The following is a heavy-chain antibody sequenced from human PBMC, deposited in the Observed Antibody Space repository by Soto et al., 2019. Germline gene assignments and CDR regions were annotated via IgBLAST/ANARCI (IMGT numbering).Heavy chain of an antibody. CDR2: IIPIFGTA. Sequence: SLKVSCKASGGTFSSYALRWVRQAHGQGLEWMGGIIPIFGTANYAQKFQGRVTITADESTSTAYMELSSLRSEDTAVYYCARALVVVASTHAFDIWGQATMVNVSS. D-gene: IGHD2-15*01. CDR1: GGTFSSYA. J-gene: IGHJ3*02. V-gene: IGHV1-69*13. CDR3: ARALVVVASTHAFDI.